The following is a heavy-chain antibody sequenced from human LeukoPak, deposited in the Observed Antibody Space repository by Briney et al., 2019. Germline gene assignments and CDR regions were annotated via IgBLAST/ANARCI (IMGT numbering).Heavy chain of an antibody. Sequence: GASVKVSCKASGYTFTGYYMHWVRQAPGQGLEWMGWINPNGGGTNYAQKFQGRVTMTRDTSISTAYMELSRLRSDDTAVYYCARELWFGESHYYGMDVWGQGTTVTVSS. CDR3: ARELWFGESHYYGMDV. J-gene: IGHJ6*02. CDR1: GYTFTGYY. D-gene: IGHD3-10*01. CDR2: INPNGGGT. V-gene: IGHV1-2*02.